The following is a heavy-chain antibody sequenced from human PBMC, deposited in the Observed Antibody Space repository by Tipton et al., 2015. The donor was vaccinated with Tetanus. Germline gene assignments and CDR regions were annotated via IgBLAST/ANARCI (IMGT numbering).Heavy chain of an antibody. Sequence: QLVQSGAEVKKPGASVKVSCKASGYTFTGYYIYWVRQAPGQGLEWMGWIDPNSGGTVYAQKFQGRVTMTRETSISTGYMELRSLRSDDTAVYYCARDRGDYIYYGMDVWGPGTTVTVS. CDR3: ARDRGDYIYYGMDV. CDR1: GYTFTGYY. J-gene: IGHJ6*02. V-gene: IGHV1-2*02. D-gene: IGHD3-22*01. CDR2: IDPNSGGT.